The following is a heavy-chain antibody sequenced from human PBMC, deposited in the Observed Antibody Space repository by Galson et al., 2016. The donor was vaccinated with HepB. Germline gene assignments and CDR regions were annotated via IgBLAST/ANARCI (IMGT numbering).Heavy chain of an antibody. J-gene: IGHJ4*02. V-gene: IGHV3-23*01. Sequence: SLRLSCAAPGFTFSSYAMSWVRQAPGKGLEWVSVISAASNTYYTDSVKGRFTISRDNSKTTLYLEMSSLRVEDTAVYFCANYLGYGSGRPGYFHSWGQGTLVTVS. D-gene: IGHD3-10*01. CDR1: GFTFSSYA. CDR3: ANYLGYGSGRPGYFHS. CDR2: ISAASNT.